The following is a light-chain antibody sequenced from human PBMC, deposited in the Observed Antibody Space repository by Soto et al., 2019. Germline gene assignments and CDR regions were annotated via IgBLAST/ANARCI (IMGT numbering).Light chain of an antibody. Sequence: QSALTQPPSASGSPGQSVAISCTGTSSDVGVYNYVSWYQQHPGKAPKLMIYEVNKRPSGVPDRFSGSKSGNTASLTVSGLQAEDEADYYASSYAGSSKVFGNGTKVTVL. V-gene: IGLV2-8*01. CDR3: SSYAGSSKV. J-gene: IGLJ1*01. CDR2: EVN. CDR1: SSDVGVYNY.